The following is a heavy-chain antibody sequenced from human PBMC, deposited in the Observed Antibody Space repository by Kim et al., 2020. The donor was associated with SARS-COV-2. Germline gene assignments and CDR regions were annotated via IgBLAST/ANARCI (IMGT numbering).Heavy chain of an antibody. V-gene: IGHV4-61*02. CDR3: ARDHRRYDSSGYPYWYFDL. CDR1: GGSISSGSYY. J-gene: IGHJ2*01. CDR2: IYTSGST. Sequence: SETLSLTCTVSGGSISSGSYYWSWIRQPAGKGLEWIGRIYTSGSTNYNPSLKSRVTISVDTSKNQFSLKLSSVTAADTAVYYCARDHRRYDSSGYPYWYFDLWGRGTLVTVSS. D-gene: IGHD3-22*01.